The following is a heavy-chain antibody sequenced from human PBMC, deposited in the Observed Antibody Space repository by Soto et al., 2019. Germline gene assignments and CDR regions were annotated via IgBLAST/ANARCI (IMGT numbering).Heavy chain of an antibody. V-gene: IGHV4-34*01. Sequence: SETLSLTCAVYGGSFSGYYWSWIRQPPGKGLEWIGEINHSGSTNYNPSLKSRVTISVDTSKNQFSLKLSSVTAADTAVYYCARWAQYSSSSGYYYYGMDVWGQGTTVTVSS. J-gene: IGHJ6*02. CDR1: GGSFSGYY. CDR3: ARWAQYSSSSGYYYYGMDV. CDR2: INHSGST. D-gene: IGHD6-6*01.